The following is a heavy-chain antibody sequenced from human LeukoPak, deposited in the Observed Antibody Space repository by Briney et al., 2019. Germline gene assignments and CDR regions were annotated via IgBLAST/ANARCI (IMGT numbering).Heavy chain of an antibody. Sequence: SVKVSCKASGGTFSSYAISWVRQAPGQGLEWVGGIIPIFGTANYAQKFQGRVTITADESTSTAYMELSSLRSEDTAVYYCARGAPSRLPAAFNWFDPLGPGNPGHRLL. V-gene: IGHV1-69*13. CDR1: GGTFSSYA. CDR3: ARGAPSRLPAAFNWFDP. CDR2: IIPIFGTA. D-gene: IGHD2-2*01. J-gene: IGHJ5*02.